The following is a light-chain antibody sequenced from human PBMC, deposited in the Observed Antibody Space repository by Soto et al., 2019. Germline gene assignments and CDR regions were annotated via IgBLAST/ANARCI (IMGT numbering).Light chain of an antibody. CDR3: QSYDSSLSAYV. CDR2: NNN. CDR1: SSNIGARYD. Sequence: QSALTQPPSVSGAPGQRVTISCTGSSSNIGARYDVHWYQQLPGTAPKLLIYNNNNRPSGVPDRFSGSKSGTSASLAITGLQAEDEADYYCQSYDSSLSAYVFGTGTKGTVL. V-gene: IGLV1-40*01. J-gene: IGLJ1*01.